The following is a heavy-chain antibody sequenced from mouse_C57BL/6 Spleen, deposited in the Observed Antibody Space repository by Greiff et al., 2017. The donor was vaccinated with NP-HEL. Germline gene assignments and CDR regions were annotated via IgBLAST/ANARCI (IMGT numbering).Heavy chain of an antibody. D-gene: IGHD1-1*01. J-gene: IGHJ2*01. V-gene: IGHV1-4*01. CDR1: GYTFTSYT. CDR3: ARYTVVEPFDY. CDR2: INPSSGYT. Sequence: VQLQQSGAELARPGASVKMSCKASGYTFTSYTMHWVKQRPGQGLEWIGYINPSSGYTKYNQKFKDKATLTADKSSSTAYMQLSSLTSEDSAVYYCARYTVVEPFDYWGQGTTLTVSS.